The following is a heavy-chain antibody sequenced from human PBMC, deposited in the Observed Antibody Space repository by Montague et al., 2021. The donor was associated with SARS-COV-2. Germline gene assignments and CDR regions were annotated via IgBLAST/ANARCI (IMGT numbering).Heavy chain of an antibody. CDR3: ARVVVDASGWYHFDY. CDR1: GDSISRYY. CDR2: HYNSGST. V-gene: IGHV4-59*12. Sequence: SETLSLTCTVSGDSISRYYWGWIRQPPGKGLEWMGYHYNSGSTNYSPTLKSRIAMSVDTSENQFSLKLFSVTAADTAVYYCARVVVDASGWYHFDYWGQGALVTDSS. J-gene: IGHJ4*02. D-gene: IGHD6-19*01.